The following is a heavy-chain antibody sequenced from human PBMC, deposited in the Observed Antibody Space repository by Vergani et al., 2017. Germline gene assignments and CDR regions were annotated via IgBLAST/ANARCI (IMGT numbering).Heavy chain of an antibody. V-gene: IGHV4-34*01. Sequence: QVQLQQWGAGLLKPSETLSLTCSVYGGSFSGYYWSWIRQSPGKGLEWIGEINHSGSTNYNPSLKSRVTISVDTSKNQFSLKLSSMTAADTAVYYCARGRQRITMVRRFNWFDPWGQGTLVTVSS. CDR1: GGSFSGYY. D-gene: IGHD3-10*01. CDR3: ARGRQRITMVRRFNWFDP. CDR2: INHSGST. J-gene: IGHJ5*02.